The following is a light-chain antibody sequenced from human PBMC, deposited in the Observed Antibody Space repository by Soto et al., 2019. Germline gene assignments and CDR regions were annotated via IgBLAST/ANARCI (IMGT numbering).Light chain of an antibody. J-gene: IGKJ5*01. CDR1: QSVRNNY. V-gene: IGKV3-20*01. CDR3: QQYGNPRIT. Sequence: ETVLTQSPGTLSLSPGERATLSCRASQSVRNNYLAWYQQKPGQAPRLLISGASSRAAGIPDRFSGSGSETDFTLTISRLEPEDFALYFCQQYGNPRITFGQGKRLEIK. CDR2: GAS.